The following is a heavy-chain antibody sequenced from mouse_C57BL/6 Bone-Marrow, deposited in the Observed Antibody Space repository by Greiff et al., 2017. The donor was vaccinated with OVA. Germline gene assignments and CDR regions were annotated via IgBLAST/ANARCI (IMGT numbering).Heavy chain of an antibody. D-gene: IGHD3-2*01. CDR2: IYPGDGDT. J-gene: IGHJ2*01. Sequence: QVQLKESGAELVKPGASVKISCKASGYAFSSYWMNWVKQRPGKGLEWIGQIYPGDGDTNYNGKFKGKATLTADKSSSTASMQLSSLTSEDSAVYCGGRDSRKFFDYWGQGTTLTVSS. V-gene: IGHV1-80*01. CDR1: GYAFSSYW. CDR3: GRDSRKFFDY.